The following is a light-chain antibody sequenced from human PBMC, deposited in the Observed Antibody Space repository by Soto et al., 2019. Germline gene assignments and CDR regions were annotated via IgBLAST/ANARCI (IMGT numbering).Light chain of an antibody. CDR3: KSYDSSLSGHVV. J-gene: IGLJ2*01. Sequence: QSVLTQPPSVSGAPVQRVTIACTGSSSNIGAGYDVHWYQQLPGTAPKLLIYGNSNRPSGVPDRFSGSKSGTSASLAITGLQAEDEADYYCKSYDSSLSGHVVFGGGTKLTV. CDR2: GNS. V-gene: IGLV1-40*01. CDR1: SSNIGAGYD.